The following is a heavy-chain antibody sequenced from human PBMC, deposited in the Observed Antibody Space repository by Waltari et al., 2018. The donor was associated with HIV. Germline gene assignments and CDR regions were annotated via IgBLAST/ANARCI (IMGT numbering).Heavy chain of an antibody. CDR3: VSFFAYNWNGTY. CDR1: GYTFIGYY. Sequence: QVQLGQSGAEVKTPGASVKVNCKAYGYTFIGYYMHWVRQAPGQGLEWMRRINPNSGVTIYAQKFQGRVTMTRDTSISTAYMELSRLRSDDTAVYYCVSFFAYNWNGTYWGQGTLVTVSS. V-gene: IGHV1-2*06. J-gene: IGHJ4*02. D-gene: IGHD1-20*01. CDR2: INPNSGVT.